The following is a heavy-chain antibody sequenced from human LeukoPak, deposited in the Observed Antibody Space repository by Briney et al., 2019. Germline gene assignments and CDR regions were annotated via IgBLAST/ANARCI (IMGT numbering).Heavy chain of an antibody. CDR1: GFTFSSYW. D-gene: IGHD1-26*01. J-gene: IGHJ4*02. Sequence: GGSLRLSCAASGFTFSSYWMSWVRQAPGKGVEWVANIKQDGSEKYYVDSVKGRFTISRDNAKNSLYLQMNSLRAEDTAVYYCARDKIVGATNFDYWGQGTLVTVSS. CDR2: IKQDGSEK. V-gene: IGHV3-7*01. CDR3: ARDKIVGATNFDY.